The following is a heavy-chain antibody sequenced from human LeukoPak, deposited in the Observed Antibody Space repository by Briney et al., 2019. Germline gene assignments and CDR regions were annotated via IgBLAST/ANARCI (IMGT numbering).Heavy chain of an antibody. D-gene: IGHD1/OR15-1a*01. CDR3: AREGVGTAQYAFDV. Sequence: GGAPRLSCAASGFTFSSHGIHLVRQAPGPGPEGVAVVSHNAVVDVYADSVKGRFTISRDNSRNTLFLQMNSLRVEDTAVYYCAREGVGTAQYAFDVWGQGTMVTVSS. CDR2: VSHNAVVD. V-gene: IGHV3-30*03. J-gene: IGHJ3*01. CDR1: GFTFSSHG.